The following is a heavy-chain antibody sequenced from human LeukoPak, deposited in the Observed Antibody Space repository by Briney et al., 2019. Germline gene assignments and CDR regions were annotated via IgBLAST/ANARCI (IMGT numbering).Heavy chain of an antibody. J-gene: IGHJ5*02. CDR1: GGSFGNHY. D-gene: IGHD1-7*01. V-gene: IGHV4-59*11. CDR2: IYHTGST. Sequence: SETLSLTCTVSGGSFGNHYWSWIRQPPGKGLEWIGYIYHTGSTNYNPSLKSRVTISVDTSKNQFSLKLSSVTAADTAVYYCARGNYVDWFDPWGQGTQVTVSS. CDR3: ARGNYVDWFDP.